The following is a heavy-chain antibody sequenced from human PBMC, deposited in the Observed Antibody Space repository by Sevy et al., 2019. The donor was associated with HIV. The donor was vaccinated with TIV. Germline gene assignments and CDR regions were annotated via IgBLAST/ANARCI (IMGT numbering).Heavy chain of an antibody. CDR2: ISYDGSNK. CDR3: AKDRGYYYERYYFDY. CDR1: GFTFSSYG. V-gene: IGHV3-30*18. Sequence: GGSLRLSCAASGFTFSSYGMHWVRQAPGKGLEWVAVISYDGSNKYYADSVKGRFTISRDNSKNTLYLQMYSLRAEDTAVYYCAKDRGYYYERYYFDYWGQGTLVTVSS. J-gene: IGHJ4*02. D-gene: IGHD3-22*01.